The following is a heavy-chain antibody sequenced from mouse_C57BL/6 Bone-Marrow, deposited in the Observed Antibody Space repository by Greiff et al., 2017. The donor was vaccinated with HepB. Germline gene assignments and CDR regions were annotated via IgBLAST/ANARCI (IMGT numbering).Heavy chain of an antibody. D-gene: IGHD2-4*01. CDR3: ARRGLRRGGY. CDR2: IYPRSGNT. J-gene: IGHJ2*01. CDR1: GYTFTSYG. V-gene: IGHV1-81*01. Sequence: QVQLKESGAELARPGASVKLSCKASGYTFTSYGISWVKQRTGQGLEWIGEIYPRSGNTYYNEKFKGKATLTADKSSSTAYMELRSLTSDDSAVYFWARRGLRRGGYWGQGTTLTVSS.